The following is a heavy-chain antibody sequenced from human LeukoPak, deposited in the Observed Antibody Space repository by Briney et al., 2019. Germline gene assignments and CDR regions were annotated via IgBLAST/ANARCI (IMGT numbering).Heavy chain of an antibody. CDR3: AKDRPYCSGGSCYVGGFDY. J-gene: IGHJ4*02. CDR1: GFTFSSYA. Sequence: GGSLRLSCAASGFTFSSYAMHWVRQAPGKGLEWVAVISYDGSNKYYADSVKGRFTISGDNSKNTLYLQMNSLRAEDTAVYYCAKDRPYCSGGSCYVGGFDYWGQGTLVTVSS. D-gene: IGHD2-15*01. CDR2: ISYDGSNK. V-gene: IGHV3-30*04.